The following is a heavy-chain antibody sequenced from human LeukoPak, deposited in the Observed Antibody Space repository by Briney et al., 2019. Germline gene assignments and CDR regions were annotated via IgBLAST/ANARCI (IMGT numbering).Heavy chain of an antibody. CDR2: IYTSGST. J-gene: IGHJ6*03. CDR1: GGSISSYY. CDR3: ACGGIQWGDYNYMDV. D-gene: IGHD1-26*01. V-gene: IGHV4-4*09. Sequence: TSETLSLTCSVSGGSISSYYWSWIRQPPGKGLEWIGYIYTSGSTNYNPSLKSRVTISVDTSKNQFSLKLSSVTAEDTAVYYCACGGIQWGDYNYMDVWGKGTTVTVSS.